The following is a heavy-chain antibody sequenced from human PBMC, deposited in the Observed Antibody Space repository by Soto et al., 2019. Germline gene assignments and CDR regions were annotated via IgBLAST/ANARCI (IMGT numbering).Heavy chain of an antibody. CDR1: GFTFSSYA. V-gene: IGHV3-64*02. CDR3: AGGSRDYGMDV. CDR2: ISSNGGST. Sequence: SLRLSCAASGFTFSSYAMHWVRQAPGKGLEYVSAISSNGGSTYYADSVKGRFTISRDNSKNTLYLQMGSLRAEDMAVYYCAGGSRDYGMDVWGQGTTVTSP. J-gene: IGHJ6*02.